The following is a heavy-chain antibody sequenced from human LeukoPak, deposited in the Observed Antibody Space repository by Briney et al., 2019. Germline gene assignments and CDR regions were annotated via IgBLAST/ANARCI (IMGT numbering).Heavy chain of an antibody. Sequence: GRSLRLSCAASGFTFSSYGMHLVRQAPGKGLEWVAVIWYDGSNKYYADSVKGRFTISRDNSKNTLYLQMNSLRAEDTAVYYCARELSYGDYGDYWGQGTLVTVSS. CDR2: IWYDGSNK. CDR1: GFTFSSYG. CDR3: ARELSYGDYGDY. V-gene: IGHV3-33*01. D-gene: IGHD4-17*01. J-gene: IGHJ4*02.